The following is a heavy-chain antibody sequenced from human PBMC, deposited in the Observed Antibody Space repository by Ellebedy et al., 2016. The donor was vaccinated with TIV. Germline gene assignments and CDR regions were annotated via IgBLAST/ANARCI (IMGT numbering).Heavy chain of an antibody. Sequence: GESLKISCAASGFSFRSYWMAWVRQATGRGLEWVANIYQDGSQRYYVDSVKGRLTISRDNAKNSLYLQMNSLRLDDTAGYYCARRGSYGDYAVQINNWFDSWGPGTRVTVYS. D-gene: IGHD4-17*01. J-gene: IGHJ5*01. CDR3: ARRGSYGDYAVQINNWFDS. CDR2: IYQDGSQR. CDR1: GFSFRSYW. V-gene: IGHV3-7*01.